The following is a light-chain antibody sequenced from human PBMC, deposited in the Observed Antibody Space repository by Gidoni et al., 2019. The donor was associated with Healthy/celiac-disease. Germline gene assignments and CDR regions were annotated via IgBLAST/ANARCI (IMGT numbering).Light chain of an antibody. J-gene: IGKJ1*01. CDR1: QSVSSN. CDR3: QQYNNWPPKT. Sequence: EIVMTQSPATLSVSPGESATLSCRASQSVSSNLAWYHQKPGQHPRLLIYGASSRATGSPARFSGSGSGTEFTLTIISLQSEDVAVYYCQQYNNWPPKTFGQGTKVEIK. V-gene: IGKV3-15*01. CDR2: GAS.